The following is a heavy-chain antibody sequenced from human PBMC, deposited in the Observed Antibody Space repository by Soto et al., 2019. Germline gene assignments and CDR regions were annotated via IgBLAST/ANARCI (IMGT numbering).Heavy chain of an antibody. CDR1: DSTFVSIW. CDR2: IKQEGREE. CDR3: ARIAASGRGWDV. V-gene: IGHV3-7*01. Sequence: EVQLVESGGGLVQPGGSLSLPVLDSDSTFVSIWWSWVRQAPVKGLGGVGNIKQEGREENKADSVKGRFTISRDNAKNSMYLQMNSLRVEDTAVYYCARIAASGRGWDVWGQGTTVVVSS. D-gene: IGHD6-13*01. J-gene: IGHJ6*02.